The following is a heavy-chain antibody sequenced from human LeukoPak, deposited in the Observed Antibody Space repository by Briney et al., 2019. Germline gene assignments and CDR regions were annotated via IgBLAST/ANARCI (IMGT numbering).Heavy chain of an antibody. CDR3: ARADVLRYFDWLDSGYYFDY. CDR2: IYYSGST. CDR1: GGSISSYY. Sequence: PSETLSLTCTVSGGSISSYYWSWIRQPPGKGLEWIGYIYYSGSTNYNPYLKSRVTISVDTSKNQFSLKLSSVTAADTAVYYCARADVLRYFDWLDSGYYFDYWGQGTLVTVSS. J-gene: IGHJ4*02. V-gene: IGHV4-59*01. D-gene: IGHD3-9*01.